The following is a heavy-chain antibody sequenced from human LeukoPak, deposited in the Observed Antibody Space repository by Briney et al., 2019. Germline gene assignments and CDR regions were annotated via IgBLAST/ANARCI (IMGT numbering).Heavy chain of an antibody. CDR3: AKDQRGYSYAPDY. Sequence: SGGSLRLSGAASGFTFTSFPMSWVGQAPGKGLEWVSAISGSGGSTYYADSVKGRFTISRDNSKNTLYLQMNSLRAEDTAVYYCAKDQRGYSYAPDYWGQGTLVTVSS. D-gene: IGHD5-18*01. CDR2: ISGSGGST. J-gene: IGHJ4*02. CDR1: GFTFTSFP. V-gene: IGHV3-23*01.